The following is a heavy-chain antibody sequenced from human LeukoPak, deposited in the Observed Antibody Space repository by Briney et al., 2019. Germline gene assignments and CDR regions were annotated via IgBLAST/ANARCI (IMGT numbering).Heavy chain of an antibody. CDR1: GYTFSSYD. D-gene: IGHD3-22*01. Sequence: ASVKVSCKASGYTFSSYDINWGRQASGQGLEWMGWMNPNSGNTGYAQKFQGRVTMTRNTSISPAYMELSSLRSEDTAVYSCASVLNRAVYYYDSSGLGYYYRMDVWGQGTTVTVS. CDR2: MNPNSGNT. CDR3: ASVLNRAVYYYDSSGLGYYYRMDV. V-gene: IGHV1-8*01. J-gene: IGHJ6*02.